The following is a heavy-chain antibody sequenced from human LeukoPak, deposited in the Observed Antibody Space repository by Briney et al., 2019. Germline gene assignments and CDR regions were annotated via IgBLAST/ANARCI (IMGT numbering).Heavy chain of an antibody. Sequence: SVKVSCKVSGGTFSSYAISWVRQAPGQGLEWMGGIIPIFGTANYAQKFQGRVTITTDESTSTAYMELSSLRSEDTAVYYCAAQWSPTTYWFDPWGQGTLVTVSS. CDR1: GGTFSSYA. CDR2: IIPIFGTA. D-gene: IGHD2-15*01. J-gene: IGHJ5*02. V-gene: IGHV1-69*05. CDR3: AAQWSPTTYWFDP.